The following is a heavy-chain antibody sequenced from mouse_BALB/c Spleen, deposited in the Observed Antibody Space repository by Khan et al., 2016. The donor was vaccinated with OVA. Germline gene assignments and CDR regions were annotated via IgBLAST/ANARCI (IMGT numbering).Heavy chain of an antibody. CDR2: IYPGNTDT. CDR3: KRRNWDGAWFAY. Sequence: VRLQQSGTVLARPGASVKMSCKASGYTFTSYWMHWVKQRPGQGLEWIGDIYPGNTDTNYNQKFKGKATLTAVQSTSTAYMELSSLTNEDSAVKYCKRRNWDGAWFAYWGQGTLVTVSA. J-gene: IGHJ3*01. V-gene: IGHV1-5*01. CDR1: GYTFTSYW. D-gene: IGHD4-1*01.